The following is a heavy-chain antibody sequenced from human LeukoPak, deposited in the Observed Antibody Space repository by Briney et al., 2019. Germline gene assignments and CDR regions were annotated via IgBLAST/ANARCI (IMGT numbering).Heavy chain of an antibody. CDR2: ISFSGTTI. CDR1: GFTFSSYE. CDR3: ARAEGSGSSFDY. D-gene: IGHD3-10*01. Sequence: GGSLRLSCAASGFTFSSYEMNWVRQAPGKGLEWVSYISFSGTTIYYADSVKGRFTISRGNAKNSLYLQMNSLRAEDTAVYYCARAEGSGSSFDYWGQGTLVTVSS. V-gene: IGHV3-48*03. J-gene: IGHJ4*02.